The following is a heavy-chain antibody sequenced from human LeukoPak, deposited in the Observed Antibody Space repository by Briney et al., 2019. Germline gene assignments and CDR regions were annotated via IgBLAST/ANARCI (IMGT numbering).Heavy chain of an antibody. CDR3: ARENSNSWYLDY. CDR2: IYNSGST. D-gene: IGHD6-13*01. CDR1: GGSISTYY. J-gene: IGHJ4*02. Sequence: SETLSLTCTVSGGSISTYYWSWIGHPPGKGLEWIGYIYNSGSTNYNPSLKSRVTISVDTSKNQFSLKLSSVTAADTAVYYCARENSNSWYLDYWGQGTLVTVSS. V-gene: IGHV4-59*01.